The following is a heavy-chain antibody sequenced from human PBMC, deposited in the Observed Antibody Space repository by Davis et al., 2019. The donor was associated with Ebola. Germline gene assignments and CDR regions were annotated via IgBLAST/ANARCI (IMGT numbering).Heavy chain of an antibody. V-gene: IGHV3-9*01. J-gene: IGHJ4*02. CDR3: AKSHDSLYYFDY. D-gene: IGHD2-21*02. CDR2: ISWNSGSI. CDR1: GFTFDDYA. Sequence: PGGSLRLSCAASGFTFDDYAMHWVRQAPGKGLEWVSGISWNSGSIGYADSVKGRFTISRDNAKNSLYLQMNSLRAEDTALYYCAKSHDSLYYFDYWGQGTLVTVSS.